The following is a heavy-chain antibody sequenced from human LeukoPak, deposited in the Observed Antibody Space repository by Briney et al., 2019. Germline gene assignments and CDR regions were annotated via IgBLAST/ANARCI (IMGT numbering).Heavy chain of an antibody. CDR1: GYNLNSYG. CDR3: AREYCISSSCYGADY. CDR2: ISAYNGNT. J-gene: IGHJ4*02. D-gene: IGHD2-2*01. Sequence: ASAKVSCKASGYNLNSYGISWVRQAPGQGLEWMGWISAYNGNTKHAQKLQGRVTMTTDTSTSTAYMELRSLRSDDTAVYYCAREYCISSSCYGADYWGQGTLVTVSS. V-gene: IGHV1-18*01.